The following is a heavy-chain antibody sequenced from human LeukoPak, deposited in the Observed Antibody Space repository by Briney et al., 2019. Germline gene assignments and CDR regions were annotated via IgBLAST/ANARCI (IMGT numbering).Heavy chain of an antibody. CDR3: AKDSGSGRGLYYYGMDV. CDR2: ISSDGNNT. J-gene: IGHJ6*04. CDR1: GLIFGSYG. Sequence: GGSLRLSCAASGLIFGSYGMHWVRQAPGKGLEWVAVISSDGNNTYYADSVKGRFTISRDNSKNTLYLQMDSLRAEDTAVYYCAKDSGSGRGLYYYGMDVWGKGTTVPVSS. V-gene: IGHV3-30*18. D-gene: IGHD3-10*01.